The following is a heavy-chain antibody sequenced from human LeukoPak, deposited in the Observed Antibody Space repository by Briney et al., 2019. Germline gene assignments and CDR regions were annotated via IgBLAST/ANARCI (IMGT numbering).Heavy chain of an antibody. V-gene: IGHV3-66*01. CDR2: IYSGGST. D-gene: IGHD2-21*01. CDR1: GFTVSSNY. CDR3: ALSNGGGYSYPRHFDC. Sequence: GGSLRLSCAASGFTVSSNYMSWVRQAPGKGLEWVSVIYSGGSTYYADSVKGRFTISRDNSKNTLYLQMNSLRAEDTAVYYCALSNGGGYSYPRHFDCWGQGTLATVSS. J-gene: IGHJ4*02.